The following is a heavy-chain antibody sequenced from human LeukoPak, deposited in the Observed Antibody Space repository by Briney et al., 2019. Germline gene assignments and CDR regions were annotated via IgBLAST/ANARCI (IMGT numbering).Heavy chain of an antibody. CDR3: MTHLDSQKGYYFDY. CDR1: GGSISGNYHY. J-gene: IGHJ4*02. D-gene: IGHD3-3*01. CDR2: TYFSGTT. Sequence: PSETLSLTCTVSGGSISGNYHYWGWIRQPPGMGLEWIGTTYFSGTTSYNPSLKSRVTISVDTSRNQFSLKLSSVTATDTAVYFCMTHLDSQKGYYFDYWGQGALVTVSS. V-gene: IGHV4-39*01.